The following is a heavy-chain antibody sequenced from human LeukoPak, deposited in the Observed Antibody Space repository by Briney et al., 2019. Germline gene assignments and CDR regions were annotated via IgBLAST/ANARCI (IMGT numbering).Heavy chain of an antibody. Sequence: ASVKVSCKASGYTFTSYGISWVRQAPGQGLEWMGWISAYNGNTNYAQKLQGRVTMTTDTSTSTAYMELRSLRSDDTAVYYCARVVSYEYSNSPEDFDYWGQGTLVTVSS. CDR1: GYTFTSYG. V-gene: IGHV1-18*01. CDR3: ARVVSYEYSNSPEDFDY. CDR2: ISAYNGNT. J-gene: IGHJ4*02. D-gene: IGHD6-6*01.